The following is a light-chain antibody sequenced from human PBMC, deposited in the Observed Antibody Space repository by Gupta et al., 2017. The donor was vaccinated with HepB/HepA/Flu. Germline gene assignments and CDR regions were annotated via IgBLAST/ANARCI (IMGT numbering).Light chain of an antibody. Sequence: IVLSQTPGTLSLSPGESAPLSCRASQCVSRSYLAWYQQKAGQAPRLLIYGASSRATGIPDRFRGSGSGKDFTLTISRREPEDFAVYYCQQYGISLRLTFGAGTKVEIK. CDR3: QQYGISLRLT. J-gene: IGKJ4*01. CDR2: GAS. CDR1: QCVSRSY. V-gene: IGKV3-20*01.